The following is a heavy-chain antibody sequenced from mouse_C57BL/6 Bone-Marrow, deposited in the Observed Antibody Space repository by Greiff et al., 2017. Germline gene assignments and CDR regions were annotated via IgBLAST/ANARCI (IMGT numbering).Heavy chain of an antibody. Sequence: QVQLKESGAELVRPGASVKLSCKASGYTFTDYYINWVKQRPGQGLEWIARIYPGSGNTYYNEKFKGKATLTAEKSSSTAYMQLSSLTSEDSAVYFCASYDGSSYGYFDVWGTGTTVTVSS. J-gene: IGHJ1*03. V-gene: IGHV1-76*01. CDR1: GYTFTDYY. CDR3: ASYDGSSYGYFDV. CDR2: IYPGSGNT. D-gene: IGHD1-1*01.